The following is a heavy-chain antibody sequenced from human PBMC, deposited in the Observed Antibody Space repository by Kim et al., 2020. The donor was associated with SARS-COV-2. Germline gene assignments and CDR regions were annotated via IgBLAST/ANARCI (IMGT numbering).Heavy chain of an antibody. Sequence: GGSLRLSCVASGFTFSNYAMSWVRQAPGKGLEWVSGINSGGSNTYYTDSVKGRFTISRDNSGNTLYLQMNSLTAEDTAVYYCAKAIRGYWYFDLWGRGTLVTVSS. V-gene: IGHV3-23*01. CDR3: AKAIRGYWYFDL. D-gene: IGHD3-3*02. CDR2: INSGGSNT. J-gene: IGHJ2*01. CDR1: GFTFSNYA.